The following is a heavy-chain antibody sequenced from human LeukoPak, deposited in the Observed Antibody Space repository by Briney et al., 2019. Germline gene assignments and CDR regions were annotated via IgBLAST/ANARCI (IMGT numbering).Heavy chain of an antibody. Sequence: GGSLRLSCAAAGFTFSNYWMHWVRQAPGKGLAWGSRIKSDGRTNYADSVKGRFTISRDNAKNTVSLQMNSLRAEDTGVYYCARAPSEIGGYYPEYFRHWGQGTLVTVSS. D-gene: IGHD3-22*01. J-gene: IGHJ1*01. CDR1: GFTFSNYW. CDR3: ARAPSEIGGYYPEYFRH. V-gene: IGHV3-74*01. CDR2: IKSDGRT.